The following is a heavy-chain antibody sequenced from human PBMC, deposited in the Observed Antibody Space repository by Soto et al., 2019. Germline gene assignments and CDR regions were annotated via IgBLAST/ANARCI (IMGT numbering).Heavy chain of an antibody. Sequence: QIQMLQSGAEVTQPGASVKISCKTSGYTFSSYSVSWVRQVPGQGLEWMAWISTYSGNTHYAERVQGRVTVTFDKSARTAFMEMWGLTSDDTAVYFCARDNGYYDLWGQGTLVIVSS. J-gene: IGHJ4*02. CDR2: ISTYSGNT. V-gene: IGHV1-18*04. CDR1: GYTFSSYS. CDR3: ARDNGYYDL.